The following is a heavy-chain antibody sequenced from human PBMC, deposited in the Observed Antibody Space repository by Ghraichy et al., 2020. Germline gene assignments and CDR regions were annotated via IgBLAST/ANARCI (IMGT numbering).Heavy chain of an antibody. CDR3: ARVGGGYDFGYYYYGMDV. D-gene: IGHD5-12*01. Sequence: GESLRLSCAASGFTFSSYSMNWVRQAPGKGLEWVSSISSSSSYIYYADSVKGRFTISRDNAKNSLYLQMNSLRAEDTAVYYCARVGGGYDFGYYYYGMDVWGQGTTVTVSS. V-gene: IGHV3-21*01. CDR2: ISSSSSYI. J-gene: IGHJ6*02. CDR1: GFTFSSYS.